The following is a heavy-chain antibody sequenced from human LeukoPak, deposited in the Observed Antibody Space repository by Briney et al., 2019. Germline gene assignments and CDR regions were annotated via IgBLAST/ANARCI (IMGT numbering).Heavy chain of an antibody. CDR3: ARGWGLDY. J-gene: IGHJ4*02. V-gene: IGHV6-1*01. D-gene: IGHD3-16*01. CDR2: TYYRSKWYN. Sequence: SQTLSLTRAISGDSFSSNSAAWNWIRQSPSRGLEWLGRTYYRSKWYNDYAVSVKSRISINPDISENQFSLQLNSVTPEDTAVYYCARGWGLDYWGQGTLVTVSS. CDR1: GDSFSSNSAA.